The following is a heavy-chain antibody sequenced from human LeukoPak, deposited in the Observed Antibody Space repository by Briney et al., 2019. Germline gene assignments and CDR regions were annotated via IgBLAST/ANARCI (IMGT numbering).Heavy chain of an antibody. CDR1: GGSVSRNSDY. CDR3: ASETRSSLDY. CDR2: IYYGGST. J-gene: IGHJ4*02. V-gene: IGHV4-39*07. Sequence: SETLSLTCTVSGGSVSRNSDYWGWIRQPPGKGLEWIGSIYYGGSTYYNPSLKSRVTISVDTSKNQFSLMVSSVTVADTGVYYCASETRSSLDYWGQGTLVTVSS. D-gene: IGHD1-1*01.